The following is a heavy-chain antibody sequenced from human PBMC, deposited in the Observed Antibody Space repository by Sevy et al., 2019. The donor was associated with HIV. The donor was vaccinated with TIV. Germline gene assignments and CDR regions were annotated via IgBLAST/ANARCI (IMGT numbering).Heavy chain of an antibody. V-gene: IGHV3-66*03. CDR1: GFTVGSTY. D-gene: IGHD2-15*01. CDR3: AREATRYCSGGDCSRRNYYFYMDI. Sequence: GGSLRLSCAASGFTVGSTYMSWVRQAPGKGLEWVSIIYSSGNTYYADSVKGRFIISRDDSRNTLYLQMNSLRGEDTAVYFCAREATRYCSGGDCSRRNYYFYMDIWGKGTTVTVSS. J-gene: IGHJ6*03. CDR2: IYSSGNT.